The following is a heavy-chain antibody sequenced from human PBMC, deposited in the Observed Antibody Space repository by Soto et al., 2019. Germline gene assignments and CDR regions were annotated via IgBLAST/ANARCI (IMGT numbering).Heavy chain of an antibody. J-gene: IGHJ4*02. CDR2: IYYTGST. Sequence: PSETLSLTCTVSGGSISSYYWSWIRQPPGKGLEWIGYIYYTGSTNYNPSLKSRVTISLDTSKNQFFLKLSSVTAADTAVYYCAILYWSSGHSSSSWDYYFDYWGQGTLVTVSS. CDR3: AILYWSSGHSSSSWDYYFDY. CDR1: GGSISSYY. V-gene: IGHV4-59*08. D-gene: IGHD6-13*01.